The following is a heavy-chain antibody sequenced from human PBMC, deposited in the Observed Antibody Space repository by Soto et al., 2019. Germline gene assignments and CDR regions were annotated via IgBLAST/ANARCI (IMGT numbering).Heavy chain of an antibody. CDR1: GDTFNFYS. D-gene: IGHD3-10*01. V-gene: IGHV1-69*02. CDR3: ASSYGSGYRAFDY. Sequence: QVQLVQSGAEVKRPGSSVKVSCKASGDTFNFYSINWVRQAPGVGLEWVGRVNPILSMSNYAQRFQGRVTMTADKSTSTAYMELRRVRSEDTAIYYCASSYGSGYRAFDYWGQGALVTVSS. CDR2: VNPILSMS. J-gene: IGHJ4*02.